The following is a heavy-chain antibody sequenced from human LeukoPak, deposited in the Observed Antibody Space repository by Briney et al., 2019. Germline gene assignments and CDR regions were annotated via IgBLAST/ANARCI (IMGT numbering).Heavy chain of an antibody. CDR2: ISFSGSTI. V-gene: IGHV3-48*03. J-gene: IGHJ4*02. CDR1: GFTFSSYE. CDR3: ARDRGIAVAGPAFDY. Sequence: PGGSLRLSCVASGFTFSSYEMNWVRQAPGKGLEWISYISFSGSTIYYADSVKGRFTISRDNAKNSLYLQMNSLRAEDTAVYYCARDRGIAVAGPAFDYWGQGTLVTVSS. D-gene: IGHD6-19*01.